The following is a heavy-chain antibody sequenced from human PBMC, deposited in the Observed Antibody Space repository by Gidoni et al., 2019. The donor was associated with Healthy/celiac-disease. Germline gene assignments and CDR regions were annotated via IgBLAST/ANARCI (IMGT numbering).Heavy chain of an antibody. CDR1: GFTFRSYA. J-gene: IGHJ1*01. CDR2: ISGSGGST. CDR3: AKDSPPEHLNYYDSRGAEYFQH. V-gene: IGHV3-23*01. D-gene: IGHD3-22*01. Sequence: EVQLLESGGGLVQPGGSLRLSCAASGFTFRSYAMSWVRQAPGKGLEWVSAISGSGGSTYYADSVKGRFTISRDNSKNTLYLQMNSLRAEDTAVYYCAKDSPPEHLNYYDSRGAEYFQHWGQGTLVTVSS.